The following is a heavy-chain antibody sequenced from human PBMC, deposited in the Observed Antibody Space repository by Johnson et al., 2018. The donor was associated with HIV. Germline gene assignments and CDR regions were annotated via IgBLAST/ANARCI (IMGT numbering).Heavy chain of an antibody. CDR2: SWNGGST. CDR3: ARVTIFGVTKVDAFDI. D-gene: IGHD3-3*01. V-gene: IGHV3-53*01. Sequence: EVQLMESGGGLIQPGGSLRLSCAASGFTVSSNYMSWVRQAPGKGLEWVSGLSWNGGSTTYAESVKGRFTMSRDNATDSLYLQMKNLRVEDTALYYCARVTIFGVTKVDAFDIWGQGTKVTVSS. CDR1: GFTVSSNY. J-gene: IGHJ3*02.